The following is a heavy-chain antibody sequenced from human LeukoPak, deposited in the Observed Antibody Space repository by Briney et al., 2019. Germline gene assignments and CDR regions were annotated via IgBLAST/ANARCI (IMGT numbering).Heavy chain of an antibody. CDR2: ISSSGSTI. CDR3: ARSGVSGYDYVWGSYRYTDY. J-gene: IGHJ4*02. CDR1: GFTFSDYY. D-gene: IGHD3-16*02. V-gene: IGHV3-11*01. Sequence: GGSLRLSCAASGFTFSDYYISWIRQAPGKGLEWVSYISSSGSTIYYADSVKGRFTISRDNAKNSLYLQMNSLRAEDTAVYYCARSGVSGYDYVWGSYRYTDYWGQGTLVTVSS.